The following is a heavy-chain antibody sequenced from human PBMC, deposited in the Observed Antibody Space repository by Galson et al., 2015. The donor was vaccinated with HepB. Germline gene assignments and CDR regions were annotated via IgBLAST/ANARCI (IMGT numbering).Heavy chain of an antibody. CDR2: IIPIFGTA. CDR1: GGTFSSYA. Sequence: SVKVSCKASGGTFSSYAISWVRQAPGQGLEWMGGIIPIFGTANYAQKFQGRVTITADESTSTAYMELSSLRSEDTAVYYCARSTLGECTSCYSPSIGWGQGTTVTVSS. J-gene: IGHJ6*02. V-gene: IGHV1-69*13. D-gene: IGHD2-2*01. CDR3: ARSTLGECTSCYSPSIG.